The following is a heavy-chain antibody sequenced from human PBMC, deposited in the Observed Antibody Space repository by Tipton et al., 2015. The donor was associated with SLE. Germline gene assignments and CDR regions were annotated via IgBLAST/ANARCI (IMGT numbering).Heavy chain of an antibody. CDR1: GGSIRSGGYY. V-gene: IGHV4-31*03. J-gene: IGHJ4*02. CDR3: ARDLREYGDAHFDY. CDR2: IYYRWRT. Sequence: LRLSCTVSGGSIRSGGYYWSWIRQHPGKGLEWIGYIYYRWRTYYNPSLNSRVTISVDTSKNQFSLQLSSVTAADTAVYYCARDLREYGDAHFDYWGQGTLVTASS. D-gene: IGHD4-17*01.